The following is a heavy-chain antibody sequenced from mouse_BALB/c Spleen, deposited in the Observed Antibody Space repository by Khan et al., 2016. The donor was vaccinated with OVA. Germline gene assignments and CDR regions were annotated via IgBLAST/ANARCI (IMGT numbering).Heavy chain of an antibody. Sequence: QIQLVQSGPELKKPGETVRISCKASGYTFTTAGIQWVQKMPGKGLKWIGWINTHSGVPKYAEDFKGRFAFSLEISVNTAYLQITNLNNEDTATDFCARGGAAYYRNDGGAMEYWGQGTSVTVSA. CDR2: INTHSGVP. CDR1: GYTFTTAG. CDR3: ARGGAAYYRNDGGAMEY. V-gene: IGHV9-4*02. D-gene: IGHD2-14*01. J-gene: IGHJ4*01.